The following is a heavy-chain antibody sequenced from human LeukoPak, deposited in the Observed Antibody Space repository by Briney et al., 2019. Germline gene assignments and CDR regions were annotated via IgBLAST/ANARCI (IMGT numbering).Heavy chain of an antibody. CDR3: ARALRYFDWLSTSPEYNWFDP. CDR1: GFTFSSHW. CDR2: ISSSSSTI. Sequence: PGGSLRLSCAASGFTFSSHWMNWVRQAPGKGLEWVSYISSSSSTIYYADSVKGRFTISRDNAKNSLYLQMNSLRAEDTAVYYRARALRYFDWLSTSPEYNWFDPWGQGTLVTVSS. D-gene: IGHD3-9*01. V-gene: IGHV3-48*01. J-gene: IGHJ5*02.